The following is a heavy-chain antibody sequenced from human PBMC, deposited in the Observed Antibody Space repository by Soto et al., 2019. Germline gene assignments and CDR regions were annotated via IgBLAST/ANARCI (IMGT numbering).Heavy chain of an antibody. D-gene: IGHD3-9*01. CDR2: ISYDGSNK. Sequence: GGSLRLSCAASGFTFSSYGIHWVRQAPGKGLEWVAVISYDGSNKYYADSVKGRFTISRDNSKNTLYLQMNSLRAEDTAMYYCAKCTYSDILTGPLGYWGQGT. V-gene: IGHV3-30*18. CDR3: AKCTYSDILTGPLGY. CDR1: GFTFSSYG. J-gene: IGHJ4*02.